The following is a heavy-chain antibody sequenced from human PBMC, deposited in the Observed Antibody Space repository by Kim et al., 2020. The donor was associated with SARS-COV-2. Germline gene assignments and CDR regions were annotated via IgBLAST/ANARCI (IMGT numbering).Heavy chain of an antibody. Sequence: GGSLRLSCAASGFTFSSYWMSWVRQAPGKGLEWVANIKQDGSEKYYVDSVKGRFTISRDNAKNSLYLQMNSLRAEDTAVYYCARDRVPAAIQWANWFDPWGQGTLVTVSS. CDR1: GFTFSSYW. D-gene: IGHD2-2*01. V-gene: IGHV3-7*01. CDR2: IKQDGSEK. CDR3: ARDRVPAAIQWANWFDP. J-gene: IGHJ5*02.